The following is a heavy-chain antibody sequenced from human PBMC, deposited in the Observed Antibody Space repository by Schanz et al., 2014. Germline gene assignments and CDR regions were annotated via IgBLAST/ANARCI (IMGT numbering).Heavy chain of an antibody. D-gene: IGHD3-3*01. V-gene: IGHV1-18*01. J-gene: IGHJ4*02. Sequence: QIQLVQSGPEVKKPGATVKVSCKASGYIFINSGISWVRQAPGQGLEWMGWISVYNHNKEYDQKFQGRVTMTTDTSPSTAYMALTDLRSDDTAVYYCARSAGRDFWSGYYTRFDYWGQGTLVTVSS. CDR3: ARSAGRDFWSGYYTRFDY. CDR1: GYIFINSG. CDR2: ISVYNHNK.